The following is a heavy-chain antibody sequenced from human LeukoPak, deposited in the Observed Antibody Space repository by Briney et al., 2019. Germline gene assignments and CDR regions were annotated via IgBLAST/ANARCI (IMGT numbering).Heavy chain of an antibody. CDR2: MNPNSGNT. J-gene: IGHJ4*02. D-gene: IGHD6-19*01. Sequence: ASVRVSCKASGYTFTSYDINWVRQAPGQGLEWMGWMNPNSGNTGYAQKFQGRVTMTRNTSISTAYMELSSLRSEDTAVYYCARGLMGVVAGPTLRYWGQGTLVTVSS. V-gene: IGHV1-8*01. CDR3: ARGLMGVVAGPTLRY. CDR1: GYTFTSYD.